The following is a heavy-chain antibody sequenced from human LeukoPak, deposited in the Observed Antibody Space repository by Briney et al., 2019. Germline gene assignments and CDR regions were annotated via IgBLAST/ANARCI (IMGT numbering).Heavy chain of an antibody. V-gene: IGHV4-59*08. CDR2: IYYSGST. D-gene: IGHD6-19*01. Sequence: SETLSLTCTVSGGSISSYYWSWIRQPPGKGLEWIGYIYYSGSTNYNPSLKSRITISVDTSKNQFSLNLSSVTAADTAVYYSARHRGSGVLYYFDFWGQGALVTVSS. CDR1: GGSISSYY. CDR3: ARHRGSGVLYYFDF. J-gene: IGHJ4*02.